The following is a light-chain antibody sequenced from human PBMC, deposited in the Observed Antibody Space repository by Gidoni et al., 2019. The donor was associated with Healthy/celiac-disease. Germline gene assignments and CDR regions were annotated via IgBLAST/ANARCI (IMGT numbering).Light chain of an antibody. J-gene: IGKJ2*01. CDR2: AAS. CDR3: QQSYSTPYT. Sequence: IQMTPSPSSLSASVGDRVTITCRASQSISSYLNWYQQNPGKAPTLLIYAASSLQSGVPSRFSGSGSGTDFTLTISSLQPEDFATYYCQQSYSTPYTFGQGTKLKIK. V-gene: IGKV1-39*01. CDR1: QSISSY.